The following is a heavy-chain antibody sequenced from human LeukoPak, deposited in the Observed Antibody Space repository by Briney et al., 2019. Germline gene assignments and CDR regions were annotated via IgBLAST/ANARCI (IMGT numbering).Heavy chain of an antibody. CDR1: GGTSSSYT. CDR2: IIPIDGVE. J-gene: IGHJ3*02. V-gene: IGHV1-69*02. D-gene: IGHD2-8*01. CDR3: ARALDCTNGVCFGDDAFDI. Sequence: ASVKVSCKASGGTSSSYTINWVRQAPGQGLEWMGRIIPIDGVENYAQKFQGRVTITAEKLTSTAYMELSSLRSEDTAVYYCARALDCTNGVCFGDDAFDIWGQGTMVTVSS.